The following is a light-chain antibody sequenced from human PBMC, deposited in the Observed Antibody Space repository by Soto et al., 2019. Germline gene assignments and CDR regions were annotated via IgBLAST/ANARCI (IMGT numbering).Light chain of an antibody. CDR1: QSVSSSY. CDR2: GAS. V-gene: IGKV3-20*01. Sequence: EIVLTQSPGTLSLSPGERATLSCRASQSVSSSYLAWYQQKPGQAPRLLIYGASSRATGIPDRFSGSGSGTDFTLNISRLEPEDFAVYYGPQYGSSRTFGQGTKVEIK. J-gene: IGKJ1*01. CDR3: PQYGSSRT.